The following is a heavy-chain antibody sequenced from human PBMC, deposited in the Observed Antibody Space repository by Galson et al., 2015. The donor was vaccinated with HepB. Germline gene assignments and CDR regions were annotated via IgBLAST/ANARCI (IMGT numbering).Heavy chain of an antibody. V-gene: IGHV3-30*18. CDR3: AKDREQRWLQYPGAFDY. CDR1: GFTFSSYG. D-gene: IGHD5-24*01. J-gene: IGHJ4*02. Sequence: SLRLSCAASGFTFSSYGMHWVRQAPGKGLEWVAVISYDGSNKYYADSVKGRFTISRDNSKNTLYLQMNSLRAEDTAVYYCAKDREQRWLQYPGAFDYWGQGTLVTVSS. CDR2: ISYDGSNK.